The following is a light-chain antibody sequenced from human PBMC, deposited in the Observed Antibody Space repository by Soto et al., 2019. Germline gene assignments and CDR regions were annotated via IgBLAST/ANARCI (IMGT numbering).Light chain of an antibody. V-gene: IGLV2-14*03. J-gene: IGLJ1*01. CDR2: DVS. CDR1: SSDVGGCNY. Sequence: QSALTQPASVSVSPGQSITISCTGTSSDVGGCNYVSWYQHHPGKAPKLMIFDVSNRPSGVSNRFSGSKSGNTASLTISGLQPEDEADYYCSSYTTSNTRQIVFGTGTKVTVL. CDR3: SSYTTSNTRQIV.